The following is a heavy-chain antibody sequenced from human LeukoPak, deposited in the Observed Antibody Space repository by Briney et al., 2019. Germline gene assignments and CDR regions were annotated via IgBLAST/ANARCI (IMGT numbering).Heavy chain of an antibody. CDR3: AREPGITMVRGVIPRQDYWYFDL. CDR1: GGSISSSNW. Sequence: PSGTLSLTCAVSGGSISSSNWWSWVCQPPGKGLEWIGEIYHSGSTNYNPSLKSRVTISVDKSKNQFSLKLSSVTAADTAVYYCAREPGITMVRGVIPRQDYWYFDLWGRGTLVTVSS. V-gene: IGHV4-4*02. CDR2: IYHSGST. D-gene: IGHD3-10*01. J-gene: IGHJ2*01.